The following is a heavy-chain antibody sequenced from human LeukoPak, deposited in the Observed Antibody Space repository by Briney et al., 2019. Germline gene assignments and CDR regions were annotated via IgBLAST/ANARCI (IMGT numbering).Heavy chain of an antibody. D-gene: IGHD3-3*01. J-gene: IGHJ5*02. CDR1: GYTFTSYD. Sequence: ASVKVSCKASGYTFTSYDINWVRQATGQGLEWMGWMNPNSGNTGYAQKFQGRVTMTRNTSISTAYMELSSLRSEDTAVYYCARGGRITIFVVVENWFDPWVQGTLVTVSS. CDR3: ARGGRITIFVVVENWFDP. V-gene: IGHV1-8*01. CDR2: MNPNSGNT.